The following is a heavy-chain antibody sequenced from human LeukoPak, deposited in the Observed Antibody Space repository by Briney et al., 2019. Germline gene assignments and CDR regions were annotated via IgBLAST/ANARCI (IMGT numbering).Heavy chain of an antibody. D-gene: IGHD3-3*02. Sequence: GGSLRLSCAAWGFTFSSYAMSWVRQAPGRGLEWVSAIGGNGGTTYYADSVKGRFTISRDNSKNTLYLHMNSLRVEDSAVNYCVSPFFPFEYWGQGTLVTVSS. J-gene: IGHJ4*02. CDR2: IGGNGGTT. CDR1: GFTFSSYA. V-gene: IGHV3-23*01. CDR3: VSPFFPFEY.